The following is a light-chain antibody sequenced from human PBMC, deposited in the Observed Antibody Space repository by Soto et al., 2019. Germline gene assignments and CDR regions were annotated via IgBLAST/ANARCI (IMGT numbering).Light chain of an antibody. CDR1: SAHIGSNT. CDR3: QSYDSSLSGYV. CDR2: GNS. Sequence: QSVLTQPPSASGTPGQRVIICCSGSSAHIGSNTVNWYQQLPGTAPKLLIYGNSNRPSGVPDRFSGAKSGTSASLAITGLQAEDEADYYCQSYDSSLSGYVFGTGTKVTVL. J-gene: IGLJ1*01. V-gene: IGLV1-40*01.